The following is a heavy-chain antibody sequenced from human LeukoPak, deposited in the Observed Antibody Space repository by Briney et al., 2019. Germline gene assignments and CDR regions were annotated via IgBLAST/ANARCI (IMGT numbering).Heavy chain of an antibody. V-gene: IGHV1-8*01. CDR2: MNPNSGNK. D-gene: IGHD2-8*01. Sequence: ASVKVSFKASGYTFTTYDINWVRQAPGQGLEWMGWMNPNSGNKGYAQKFQGGVTMTRNTSISTAYMELSSLRSEDTAVYYCARVFCVHGVCYTGDWFDPWGQGTLVTVSS. CDR3: ARVFCVHGVCYTGDWFDP. CDR1: GYTFTTYD. J-gene: IGHJ5*02.